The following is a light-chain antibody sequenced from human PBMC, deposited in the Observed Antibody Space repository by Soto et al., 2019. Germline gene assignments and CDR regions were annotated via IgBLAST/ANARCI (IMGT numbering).Light chain of an antibody. CDR3: QQYNNWPWT. Sequence: EIVMTQSPATLSVSPGGRATLSCRASQSISDTLAWYQQKPGQAPSLLIHGASTRATGFPARFSGSGSGTDFTLTISSLQSEDFAVYYCQQYNNWPWTFGQGTKV. CDR2: GAS. V-gene: IGKV3-15*01. J-gene: IGKJ1*01. CDR1: QSISDT.